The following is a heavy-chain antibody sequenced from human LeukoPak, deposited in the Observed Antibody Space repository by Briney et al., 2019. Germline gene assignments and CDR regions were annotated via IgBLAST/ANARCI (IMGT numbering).Heavy chain of an antibody. Sequence: PGGSLRLSCAASGFTFSSYAMSWVRQAPGKGLEWVSGFSVTDKTTYYADSVKGRSTISRDNSKNTLYLQMSSLRVEDTAVYYCAKDPSVYYGDYIIRWGQGTLVLVSS. CDR1: GFTFSSYA. CDR3: AKDPSVYYGDYIIR. D-gene: IGHD4-17*01. J-gene: IGHJ4*02. V-gene: IGHV3-23*01. CDR2: FSVTDKTT.